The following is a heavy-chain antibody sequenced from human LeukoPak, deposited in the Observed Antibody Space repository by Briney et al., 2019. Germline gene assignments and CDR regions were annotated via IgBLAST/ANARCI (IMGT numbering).Heavy chain of an antibody. J-gene: IGHJ4*02. Sequence: ASVKVSCKASGYTFTGYYMHWVRQAPGQGLEWMGWINPNSGGTNYAQKFQGRVTMTRDTSISTAYMELSRLRSDDTAVYYCARALGDRSTIFGVVMGYWGQGTLVTVSS. CDR2: INPNSGGT. CDR3: ARALGDRSTIFGVVMGY. V-gene: IGHV1-2*02. CDR1: GYTFTGYY. D-gene: IGHD3-3*01.